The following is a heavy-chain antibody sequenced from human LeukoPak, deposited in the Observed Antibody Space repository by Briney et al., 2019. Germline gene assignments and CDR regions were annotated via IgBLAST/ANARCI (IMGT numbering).Heavy chain of an antibody. CDR3: ARQCPYRIFDP. V-gene: IGHV4-39*01. CDR1: GGSISSSSYY. CDR2: IYYSGST. D-gene: IGHD2-2*01. Sequence: PSETLSITCTVSGGSISSSSYYWGWIRQPPGKGLEWIGSIYYSGSTYYNPSLKSRVTISVDTSKNQFSLKLSSVTAADTAVYYCARQCPYRIFDPWGQGTLVTVSS. J-gene: IGHJ5*02.